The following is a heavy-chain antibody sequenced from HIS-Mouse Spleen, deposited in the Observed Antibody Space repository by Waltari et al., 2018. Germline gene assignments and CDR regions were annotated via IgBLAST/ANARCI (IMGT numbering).Heavy chain of an antibody. Sequence: QVQLVESGGGVVQPGRSVRLSCAASGFTFSCYGRPWVRQAPGKGLEWVAVISYDGSNKYYADSVKGRFTISRDNSKNTLYLQMNSLRAEDTAVYYCAKVNSGSYYFDYWGQGTLVTVSS. CDR2: ISYDGSNK. CDR1: GFTFSCYG. J-gene: IGHJ4*02. D-gene: IGHD1-26*01. CDR3: AKVNSGSYYFDY. V-gene: IGHV3-30*18.